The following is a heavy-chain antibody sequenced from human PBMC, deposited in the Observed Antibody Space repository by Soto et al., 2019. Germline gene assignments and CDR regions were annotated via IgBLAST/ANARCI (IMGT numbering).Heavy chain of an antibody. CDR3: ARDGSGSPGATDY. V-gene: IGHV4-4*02. Sequence: SDTLSLTCTVSGGSISNNDWWSWVRQSPGKGLEWIGEIYHSGSTNYNPSLKSRVTISVDKSKNQFSLKMSSVTAADTAVYYCARDGSGSPGATDYWGQGILVTVSS. CDR2: IYHSGST. J-gene: IGHJ4*02. CDR1: GGSISNNDW. D-gene: IGHD1-26*01.